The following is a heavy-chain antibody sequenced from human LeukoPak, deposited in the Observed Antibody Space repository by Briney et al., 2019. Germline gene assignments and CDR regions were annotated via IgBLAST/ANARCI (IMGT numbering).Heavy chain of an antibody. CDR3: ARGVYVDYFDY. CDR1: GDSMTSGPYY. V-gene: IGHV4-61*09. Sequence: SETLSLTCTVSGDSMTSGPYYWSWIRQPAGKGLEWIGHIYNRGSTNYNPSLKSRVTISVDTSKNQFSLKLSSVTAADTAVYYCARGVYVDYFDYWGQGTLVTVSS. D-gene: IGHD2-8*01. CDR2: IYNRGST. J-gene: IGHJ4*02.